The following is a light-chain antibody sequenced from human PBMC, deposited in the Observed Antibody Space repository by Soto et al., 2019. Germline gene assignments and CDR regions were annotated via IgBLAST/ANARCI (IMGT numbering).Light chain of an antibody. J-gene: IGKJ1*01. Sequence: DIQMTQSPSTLSASVGDRVTITCRASQSIRSWLAWYQQKPGKAPNLLIYQASNLKSGVRSRFSGSGSGTEYTLTISSLQPDDFATYYCQQYNSYPWTFGQGTKVEIK. CDR3: QQYNSYPWT. CDR2: QAS. CDR1: QSIRSW. V-gene: IGKV1-5*03.